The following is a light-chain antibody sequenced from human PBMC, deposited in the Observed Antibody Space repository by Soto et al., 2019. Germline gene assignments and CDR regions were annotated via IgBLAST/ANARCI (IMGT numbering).Light chain of an antibody. Sequence: QSALTQPRSVSGSPGQSVTISCTGISSDVDSYNRVSWYQQPPGTAPKLMIYEVSNRPSGVPDRFSGSKPGNTASLTISGLQAEDEADYYCCSYAGSHTWVFGIGTKLTV. CDR1: SSDVDSYNR. CDR3: CSYAGSHTWV. V-gene: IGLV2-18*02. CDR2: EVS. J-gene: IGLJ1*01.